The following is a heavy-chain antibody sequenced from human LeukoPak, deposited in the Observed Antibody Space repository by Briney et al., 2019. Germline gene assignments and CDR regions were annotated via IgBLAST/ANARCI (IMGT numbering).Heavy chain of an antibody. J-gene: IGHJ5*02. V-gene: IGHV1-69*04. CDR1: GGTFSSYA. CDR2: IIPILGIA. Sequence: ASVKVSCKASGGTFSSYAISWVRQAPGQGLEWMGRIIPILGIANYAQKFQGRVTITADKSTSTAYMELSSLRSEDTAVYYCARMDPGGWFDPWGQETLVTVSS. D-gene: IGHD2-2*03. CDR3: ARMDPGGWFDP.